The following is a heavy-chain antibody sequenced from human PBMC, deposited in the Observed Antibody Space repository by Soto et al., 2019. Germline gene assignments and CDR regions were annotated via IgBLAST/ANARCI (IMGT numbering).Heavy chain of an antibody. Sequence: SLKISCKGSGYSFAGYWITWVRQKPGKGLEWMGRIDPSDSQTYYSPSFRGHVTISVTKSITTVYLQMNSLRADDTGVYYCVRGGSCRGGSCYPNLDFYGDYEGFDYWGQGTLVTVSS. CDR1: GYSFAGYW. J-gene: IGHJ4*02. D-gene: IGHD2-15*01. CDR2: IDPSDSQT. V-gene: IGHV5-10-1*01. CDR3: VRGGSCRGGSCYPNLDFYGDYEGFDY.